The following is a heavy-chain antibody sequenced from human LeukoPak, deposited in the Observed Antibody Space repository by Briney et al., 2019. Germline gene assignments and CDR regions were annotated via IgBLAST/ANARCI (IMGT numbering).Heavy chain of an antibody. D-gene: IGHD3-3*01. Sequence: GSLRLSCAASGFPFSNYWMTWVRQAPGKGLEWIGEINHSGSTNYNPSLKSRVTISVDTSKNQFSLKLSSVTAADTAVYYCARHSTFFGVVIIKGRVRGPFDYWGQGTLVTVSS. CDR2: INHSGST. J-gene: IGHJ4*02. V-gene: IGHV4-34*01. CDR1: GFPFSNYW. CDR3: ARHSTFFGVVIIKGRVRGPFDY.